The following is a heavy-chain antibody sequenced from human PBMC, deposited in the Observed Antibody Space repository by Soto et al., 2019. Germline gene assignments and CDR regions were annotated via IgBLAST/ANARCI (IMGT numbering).Heavy chain of an antibody. J-gene: IGHJ4*02. Sequence: GGSLRLSCAASGFTFSSYSMDWVRQAPGKGLEWVSSISSSSSYIYYADSVKGRFTISRDNAKNSLYLQMNSLRAEDTAVYYCARDLYSSSARYFDYWGQGTLVTVSS. CDR3: ARDLYSSSARYFDY. D-gene: IGHD6-6*01. V-gene: IGHV3-21*01. CDR2: ISSSSSYI. CDR1: GFTFSSYS.